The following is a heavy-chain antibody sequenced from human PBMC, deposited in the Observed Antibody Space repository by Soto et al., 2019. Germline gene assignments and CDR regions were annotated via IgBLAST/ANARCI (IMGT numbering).Heavy chain of an antibody. CDR1: GFTFSSYG. CDR3: AKEMGVMITLTPSEAFHF. J-gene: IGHJ3*01. CDR2: VSYDGSNK. D-gene: IGHD3-10*01. Sequence: GGSLRLSCAASGFTFSSYGMHWVRQAPGKXLEWVAVVSYDGSNKYYADSVKGRFTISRDNSKNTLYLQMNSLRAEDTAVYYCAKEMGVMITLTPSEAFHFWGQGTMVTVSS. V-gene: IGHV3-30*18.